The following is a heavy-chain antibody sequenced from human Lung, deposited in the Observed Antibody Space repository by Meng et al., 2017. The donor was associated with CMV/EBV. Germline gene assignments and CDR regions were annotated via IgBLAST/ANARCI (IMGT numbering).Heavy chain of an antibody. Sequence: LTXXASGFTFGGYCMNWVRQAPGKGLEWISSISSSSTYIYYADSVKGRFTISRDNAENSLYLEMNSLRPEDTAVYYCVRDLPPYYDFWSGYLDLWGQGAXVTVSS. CDR1: GFTFGGYC. D-gene: IGHD3-3*01. V-gene: IGHV3-21*01. CDR3: VRDLPPYYDFWSGYLDL. CDR2: ISSSSTYI. J-gene: IGHJ5*02.